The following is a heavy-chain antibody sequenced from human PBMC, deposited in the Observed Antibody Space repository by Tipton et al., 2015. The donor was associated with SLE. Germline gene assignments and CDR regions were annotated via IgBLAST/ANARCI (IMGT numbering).Heavy chain of an antibody. J-gene: IGHJ4*02. Sequence: LRLSCTVSGASISSGGHYWSWIRQHPGKGLEWIGFISYSGNTYYSPSLRSRLTISIDTSKNQFSLKLTSVTVADTAVYYCARGGQYYDSGSPVPGYWGQTTLVAVSS. V-gene: IGHV4-31*03. CDR3: ARGGQYYDSGSPVPGY. CDR2: ISYSGNT. CDR1: GASISSGGHY. D-gene: IGHD3-10*01.